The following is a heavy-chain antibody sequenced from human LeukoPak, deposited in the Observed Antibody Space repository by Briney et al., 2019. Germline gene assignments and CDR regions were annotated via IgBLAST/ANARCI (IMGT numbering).Heavy chain of an antibody. CDR3: VTSFWSAYYFDY. D-gene: IGHD3-3*01. CDR1: GGSISGSISSSTSY. Sequence: SETLSLTCTVSGGSISGSISSSTSYWGWIRQPPGTGLEWIGNIYYSGGTYYNPPLKSRVTISVDTSKNQFSLKLNSVTAADTAVYYCVTSFWSAYYFDYWGQGILVTVSS. CDR2: IYYSGGT. J-gene: IGHJ4*02. V-gene: IGHV4-39*01.